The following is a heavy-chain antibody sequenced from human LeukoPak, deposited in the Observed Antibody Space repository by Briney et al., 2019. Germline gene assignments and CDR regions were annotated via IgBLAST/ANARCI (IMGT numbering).Heavy chain of an antibody. Sequence: SETLSLTCAVSGGSISSGSYYWTWIRQPAGSRLEWIGHIYTSGSTKYNPSLQSRVSISADTSKNHFFLKMSSVTAADTAFYFCARDFDYLDVWGKGTTVIVSS. CDR3: ARDFDYLDV. J-gene: IGHJ6*03. V-gene: IGHV4-61*09. D-gene: IGHD3-3*01. CDR2: IYTSGST. CDR1: GGSISSGSYY.